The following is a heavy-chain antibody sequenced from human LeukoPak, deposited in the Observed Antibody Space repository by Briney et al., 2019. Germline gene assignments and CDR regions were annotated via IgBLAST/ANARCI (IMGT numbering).Heavy chain of an antibody. D-gene: IGHD3-16*02. CDR2: IRYDGSNK. Sequence: GGSLSLSCAASGFTFSSYWMSWVRQAPGKGLEWVAFIRYDGSNKYYADSVKGRFTISRDNSKNTLYLQMNSLRAEDTAVYYCAKDFHMITFGGVIVPGALDYWGQGTLVTVSS. J-gene: IGHJ4*02. CDR3: AKDFHMITFGGVIVPGALDY. V-gene: IGHV3-30*02. CDR1: GFTFSSYW.